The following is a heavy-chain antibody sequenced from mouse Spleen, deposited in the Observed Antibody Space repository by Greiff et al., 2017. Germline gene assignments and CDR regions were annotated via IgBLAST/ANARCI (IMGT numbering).Heavy chain of an antibody. J-gene: IGHJ2*01. CDR1: GYTFTDYY. V-gene: IGHV1-26*01. Sequence: EVKLQQSGPELVKPGASVKISCKASGYTFTDYYMNWVKQSHGKSLEWIGDINPNNGGTSYNQKFKGKATLTVDKSSSTAYMELRSLTSEDSAVYYCARNSYYFDYWGQGTTLTVSS. CDR2: INPNNGGT. CDR3: ARNSYYFDY.